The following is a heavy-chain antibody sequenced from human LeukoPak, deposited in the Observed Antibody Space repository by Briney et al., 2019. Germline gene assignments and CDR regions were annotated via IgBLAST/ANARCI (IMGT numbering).Heavy chain of an antibody. V-gene: IGHV1-69*06. Sequence: ASVKVSCKASGGTFSSYAISWVRQAPGQGLEWMGGIIPIFGTASYAQKFQGRVTITADKSTSTAYMELSSLRPEDTAVYYCARGVVPAAMGEYFQHWGQGTLVTVSS. J-gene: IGHJ1*01. CDR3: ARGVVPAAMGEYFQH. CDR2: IIPIFGTA. CDR1: GGTFSSYA. D-gene: IGHD2-2*01.